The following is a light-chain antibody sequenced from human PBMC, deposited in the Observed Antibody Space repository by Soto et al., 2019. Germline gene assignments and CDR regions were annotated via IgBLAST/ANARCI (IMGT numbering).Light chain of an antibody. CDR3: CSYTGSYSYV. V-gene: IGLV2-11*01. CDR2: DVT. Sequence: QSALTQPHSVSGSPGQSVTISCTGTSSDVGGYSYVSWYQQHPGKAPELIIYDVTERPSGVPDRFSGSKSGNTASLTISGLQAEDEVDYYCCSYTGSYSYVFGIGTKLTVL. J-gene: IGLJ1*01. CDR1: SSDVGGYSY.